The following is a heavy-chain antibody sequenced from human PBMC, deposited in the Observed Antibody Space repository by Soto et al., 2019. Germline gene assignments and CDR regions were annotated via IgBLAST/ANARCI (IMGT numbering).Heavy chain of an antibody. CDR2: ISYSGST. V-gene: IGHV4-59*01. CDR1: GGSISSYY. D-gene: IGHD4-17*01. Sequence: QVQLQESGPGLVKPSETLSLTCTVSGGSISSYYWSWIRQPPGKGLEWIGYISYSGSTNYNPSLNSRVTISLDTSENQFSLKLTSVTAADTAVYYCARDRGGDYGDYEFDYWGQGTLVTVSS. J-gene: IGHJ4*02. CDR3: ARDRGGDYGDYEFDY.